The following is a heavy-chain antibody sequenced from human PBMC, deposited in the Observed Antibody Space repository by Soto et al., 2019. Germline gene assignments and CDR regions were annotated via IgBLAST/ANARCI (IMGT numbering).Heavy chain of an antibody. J-gene: IGHJ5*02. Sequence: AYVQVFWEASGYSFTVQDMHWVRRASGQELEWMVVINPFDESSTYAQRFRGRVTMTTDTSTSTAYMELRSLRSDDTAVYYCARDAGYCSGGSCGWFDPWGQGTLVTVSS. V-gene: IGHV1-46*01. CDR3: ARDAGYCSGGSCGWFDP. CDR1: GYSFTVQD. D-gene: IGHD2-15*01. CDR2: INPFDESS.